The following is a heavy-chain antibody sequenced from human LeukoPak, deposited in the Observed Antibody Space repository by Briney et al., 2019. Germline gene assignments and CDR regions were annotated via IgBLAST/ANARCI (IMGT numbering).Heavy chain of an antibody. J-gene: IGHJ4*02. CDR2: IYYSGST. V-gene: IGHV4-61*01. CDR3: ARARFEKAPFDY. CDR1: GGSISSSNW. D-gene: IGHD3-3*01. Sequence: SETLSLTCAVSGGSISSSNWWSWIRQPPGKGLEWIGYIYYSGSTNYNPSLKSRVTISVDTSKNQFSLKLSSVTAADTAVYYCARARFEKAPFDYWGQGTLVTVSS.